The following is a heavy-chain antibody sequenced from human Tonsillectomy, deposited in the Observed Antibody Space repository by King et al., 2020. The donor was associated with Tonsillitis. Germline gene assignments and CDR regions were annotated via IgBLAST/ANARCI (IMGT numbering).Heavy chain of an antibody. D-gene: IGHD1-14*01. V-gene: IGHV1-18*01. CDR2: IGGYSGDT. CDR1: GYTFSRYG. Sequence: QLVQSGAEVKKTGASVKVSCKASGYTFSRYGISWVRRAPGQGLEWMGWIGGYSGDTNYAQKFQGRVTMIRDTSTSTAYMEWRSLRFNDTAVYYCARAVTDFDTFDVWGQGTMVTVSS. J-gene: IGHJ3*01. CDR3: ARAVTDFDTFDV.